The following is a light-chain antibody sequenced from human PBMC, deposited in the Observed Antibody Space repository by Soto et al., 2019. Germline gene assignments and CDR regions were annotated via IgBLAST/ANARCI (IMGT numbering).Light chain of an antibody. V-gene: IGLV6-57*04. CDR2: EDN. J-gene: IGLJ3*02. CDR3: QSYDGAWV. CDR1: SGSIASNY. Sequence: NFMLTQPHSVSESPGKTVTISCTRSSGSIASNYVQWYQQRPGSAPTTVIYEDNQRPSGVPDRFSGSIDSSSNSASLTISGLKTEDEADYYCQSYDGAWVFGGGTKVTV.